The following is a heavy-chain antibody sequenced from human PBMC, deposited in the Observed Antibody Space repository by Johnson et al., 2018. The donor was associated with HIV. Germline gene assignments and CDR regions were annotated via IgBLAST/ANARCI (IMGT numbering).Heavy chain of an antibody. CDR1: GFSLSSYA. V-gene: IGHV3-23*04. CDR3: VRDLSFDSIGYSHAFDM. D-gene: IGHD3-22*01. J-gene: IGHJ3*02. Sequence: VQLVESGGGVVQPGRSLRLSCEASGFSLSSYAMRWVRQATGKGLGWVSGPTGGATQTPYALSAKGRFSISRDNFGNRLYLQMNSLRVEDTALYYCVRDLSFDSIGYSHAFDMWGQGTMVTVSS. CDR2: PTGGATQT.